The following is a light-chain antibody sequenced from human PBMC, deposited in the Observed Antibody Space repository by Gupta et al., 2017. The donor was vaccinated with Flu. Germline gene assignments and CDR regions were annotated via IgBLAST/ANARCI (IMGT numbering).Light chain of an antibody. Sequence: SALTQHAPVSGSPGQSITISCTGTSSDVGGYNYVSWYQQHPGKAPKLMIYEVSNRPSGVSNRFSGSKSGNTASLTISGLQAEDEADYYCSSYTSSSHVVFGGGTKLTVL. J-gene: IGLJ2*01. CDR2: EVS. CDR3: SSYTSSSHVV. CDR1: SSDVGGYNY. V-gene: IGLV2-14*01.